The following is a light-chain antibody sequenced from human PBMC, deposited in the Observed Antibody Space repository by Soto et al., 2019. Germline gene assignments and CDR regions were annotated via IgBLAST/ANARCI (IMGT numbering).Light chain of an antibody. V-gene: IGKV4-1*01. CDR1: QSVLYSSNNKNY. CDR3: QQYYSNPLS. Sequence: DIVMTQSPDSLALSLGERATINCKSSQSVLYSSNNKNYLGWYQQKAGQAPNFLIYWASTLHSGVPDRFSGSGSGTDFTLTISSLQAEDVAVYYCQQYYSNPLSFGGGTKVEIK. CDR2: WAS. J-gene: IGKJ4*01.